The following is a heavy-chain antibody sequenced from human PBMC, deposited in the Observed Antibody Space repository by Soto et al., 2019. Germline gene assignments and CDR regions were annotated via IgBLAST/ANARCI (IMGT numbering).Heavy chain of an antibody. V-gene: IGHV3-23*01. CDR2: ISAGGGDT. Sequence: EVQLLESGGGLVQPGGSLRLSCAVSGFSFSTYAMSWVRQAPGKGLEWVSGISAGGGDTCYADSVRGRFTISRDNSRDTLYLQITSLRAEDAAFYYCAKHAEYQLVSWFDPWGQGTPVTVSS. D-gene: IGHD2-2*01. CDR3: AKHAEYQLVSWFDP. CDR1: GFSFSTYA. J-gene: IGHJ5*02.